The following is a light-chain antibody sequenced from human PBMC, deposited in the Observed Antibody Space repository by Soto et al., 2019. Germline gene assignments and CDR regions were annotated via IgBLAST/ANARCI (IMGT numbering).Light chain of an antibody. Sequence: DFVMTQSPDSLAVSLGERATINCKSSRSVLYNSNNKNYLAWYQQKPRQPPKLLIYWASTWESGVPDRFSGSGSGTDFTLTISSLQAEDVAVYYCQQYYTTPLTFGGGTKVDIK. CDR3: QQYYTTPLT. J-gene: IGKJ4*01. CDR2: WAS. V-gene: IGKV4-1*01. CDR1: RSVLYNSNNKNY.